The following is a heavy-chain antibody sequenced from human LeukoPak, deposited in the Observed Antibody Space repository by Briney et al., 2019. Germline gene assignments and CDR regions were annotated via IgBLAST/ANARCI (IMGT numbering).Heavy chain of an antibody. Sequence: GGSLRLSCAASGFTFSSYEMNWVRRAPGKGLEWVSYISVSGSLIYYADSVKGRFTISRDNAKNSLYLQMNSLRAEDTAVHYCARDWQWQQLDGDAFDIWGQGTMVTVSS. J-gene: IGHJ3*02. D-gene: IGHD6-13*01. CDR2: ISVSGSLI. V-gene: IGHV3-48*03. CDR3: ARDWQWQQLDGDAFDI. CDR1: GFTFSSYE.